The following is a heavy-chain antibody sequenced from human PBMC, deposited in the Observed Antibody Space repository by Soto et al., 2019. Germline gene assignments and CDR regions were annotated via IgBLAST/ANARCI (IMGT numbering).Heavy chain of an antibody. CDR2: IIPIFGTA. Sequence: ASVKVSCKASGGTFSSYAISWVRQAPGQGLEWMGGIIPIFGTANYAQKFQSRVTITADESTSTAYMELSSLRSEDTAVYYCARDRQWLGPFDYWGQGTLVTVSS. V-gene: IGHV1-69*13. D-gene: IGHD6-19*01. CDR1: GGTFSSYA. J-gene: IGHJ4*02. CDR3: ARDRQWLGPFDY.